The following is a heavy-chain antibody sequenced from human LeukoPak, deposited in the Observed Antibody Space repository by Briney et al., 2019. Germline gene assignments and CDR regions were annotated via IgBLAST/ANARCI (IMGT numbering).Heavy chain of an antibody. CDR2: ISGGGGNT. J-gene: IGHJ4*02. D-gene: IGHD3-3*01. CDR1: GFTFSSSA. Sequence: GGSLRLSCAASGFTFSSSAMSWVRQAPGKGLEWVSAISGGGGNTYYADSVKGRFTISRDNSKNTLYLQMNSLRAEDTAVYYCAKDSVLRFLELGGYWGQGTLVTVSS. CDR3: AKDSVLRFLELGGY. V-gene: IGHV3-23*01.